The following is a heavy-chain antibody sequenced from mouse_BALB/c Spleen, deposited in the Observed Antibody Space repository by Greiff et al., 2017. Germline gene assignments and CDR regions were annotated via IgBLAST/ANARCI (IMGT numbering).Heavy chain of an antibody. CDR2: IWGGGST. CDR1: GFSLSSYS. V-gene: IGHV2-6-4*01. CDR3: ARKSIYDGRLIAY. J-gene: IGHJ3*01. D-gene: IGHD2-3*01. Sequence: VQLQESGPGLVAPSQRLSITCTVSGFSLSSYSVHWVRQPPGKGLEWLGMIWGGGSTDYNYSLKSRLSISKDNSKSQVFLKMNSLQTDDTAMYYCARKSIYDGRLIAYWGQGTLVTVSA.